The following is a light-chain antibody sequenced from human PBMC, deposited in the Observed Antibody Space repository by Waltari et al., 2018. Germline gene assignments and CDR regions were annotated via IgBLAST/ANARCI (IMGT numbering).Light chain of an antibody. CDR1: SNNVGKQG. CDR2: RSN. CDR3: SAWDTSLNAHV. V-gene: IGLV10-54*04. J-gene: IGLJ1*01. Sequence: QAGLTQPPSVSKGLRQTATLTCTGNSNNVGKQGALWPQQHQGTPPKLLSYRSNNRPSGISERFSASRSGNTASLTITGLQAEDEADYYCSAWDTSLNAHVFGTGTKVTVL.